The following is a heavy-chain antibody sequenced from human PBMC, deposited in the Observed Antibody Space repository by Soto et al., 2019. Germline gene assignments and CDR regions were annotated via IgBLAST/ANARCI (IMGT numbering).Heavy chain of an antibody. Sequence: SETLSLTCTVSGGSISSGGYYWSWIRQHPGKGLEWIGYIYYSGSTYYNPSLKRRVTXXVXTXXXXFSLKLSSVTAADTAVYYCARASYYYDSSGYYGSNWFDPWGQGTLVTVSS. J-gene: IGHJ5*02. CDR1: GGSISSGGYY. D-gene: IGHD3-22*01. CDR2: IYYSGST. V-gene: IGHV4-31*03. CDR3: ARASYYYDSSGYYGSNWFDP.